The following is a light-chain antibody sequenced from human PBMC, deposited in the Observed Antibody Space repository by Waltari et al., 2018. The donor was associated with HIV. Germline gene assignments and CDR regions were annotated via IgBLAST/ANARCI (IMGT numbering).Light chain of an antibody. CDR3: QQSDSYPLT. J-gene: IGKJ5*01. V-gene: IGKV1-9*01. Sequence: DIQLTQSPSFLSASVGDRVSITCRASRDVTNFLAWYQKKAGTAPKLLIYGASTLQSGVPSRFGGSGSGTQFTLTISSLQPDDFATYYCQQSDSYPLTFGQGTRLEIK. CDR2: GAS. CDR1: RDVTNF.